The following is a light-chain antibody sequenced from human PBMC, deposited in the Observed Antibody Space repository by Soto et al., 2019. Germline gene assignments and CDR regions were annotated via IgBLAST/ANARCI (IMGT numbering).Light chain of an antibody. Sequence: QLVLTQPPSASGTPGQRVTISCSGSSSNIGSNTVSWYQQLPGTAPKLLIYSNNQRPSGVPDRLSGSKSGTSASLAISGLQSEDEADYYCVAWDDSLNGVVFGGGTKLTVL. V-gene: IGLV1-44*01. CDR2: SNN. CDR3: VAWDDSLNGVV. J-gene: IGLJ2*01. CDR1: SSNIGSNT.